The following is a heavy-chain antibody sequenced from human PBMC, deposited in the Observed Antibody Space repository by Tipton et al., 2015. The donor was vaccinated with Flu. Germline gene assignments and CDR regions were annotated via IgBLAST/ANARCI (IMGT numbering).Heavy chain of an antibody. D-gene: IGHD3-10*02. CDR2: IYHSGTT. CDR3: ARHTGDSVRGVIDY. J-gene: IGHJ4*02. Sequence: TLSLTCSVSGYSIRSAYYWGWVRRPPGKGLEWIGTIYHSGTTYNPSLKSRLTISVDTSKNQFSLRLSSVTAADTAVYYCARHTGDSVRGVIDYWGQGTLVTASS. CDR1: GYSIRSAYY. V-gene: IGHV4-38-2*01.